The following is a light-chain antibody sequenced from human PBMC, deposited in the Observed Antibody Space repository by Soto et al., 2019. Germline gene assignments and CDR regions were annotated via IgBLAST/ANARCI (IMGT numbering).Light chain of an antibody. CDR2: DVT. V-gene: IGLV2-11*01. CDR3: CSYAGSYTYV. J-gene: IGLJ1*01. CDR1: SSDVGGYSY. Sequence: QSVLTQPRSVSGSPGQSVAISCTGTSSDVGGYSYVSWYQQYPGKAPKLVIYDVTKRPSGVPDRFSASKSGDTASLTISGLQAEDEADYYCCSYAGSYTYVFGSGTKLTVL.